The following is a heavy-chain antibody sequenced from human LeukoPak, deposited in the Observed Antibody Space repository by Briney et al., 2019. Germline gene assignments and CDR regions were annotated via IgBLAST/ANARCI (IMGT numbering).Heavy chain of an antibody. V-gene: IGHV3-53*01. D-gene: IGHD6-13*01. CDR2: IYSGGST. CDR3: ARDLCSSNWFDFDN. J-gene: IGHJ4*02. CDR1: GFTVTRYY. Sequence: GGSLRLSCAASGFTVTRYYISGVRQAPGKGLEWVSVIYSGGSTYYADSVKGRFTISRDNAKNSLYLQANSLRVEDTAVYYCARDLCSSNWFDFDNWGQGTLVTVSS.